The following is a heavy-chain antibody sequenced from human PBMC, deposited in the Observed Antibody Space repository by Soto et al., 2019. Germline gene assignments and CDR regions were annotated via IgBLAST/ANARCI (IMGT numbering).Heavy chain of an antibody. Sequence: EVQLVESGGGLVQPGGSLRLSCAASGFTFSSYSMNWVRQAPGKGLEWVSYISSSSSTIYYADSVKGRFTISRDNAKNSLYLQMNSLRAEDTAVSYCARDSDDSSGYYLLGVYYFDYWGQGTLVTVSS. CDR1: GFTFSSYS. D-gene: IGHD3-22*01. J-gene: IGHJ4*02. CDR2: ISSSSSTI. V-gene: IGHV3-48*01. CDR3: ARDSDDSSGYYLLGVYYFDY.